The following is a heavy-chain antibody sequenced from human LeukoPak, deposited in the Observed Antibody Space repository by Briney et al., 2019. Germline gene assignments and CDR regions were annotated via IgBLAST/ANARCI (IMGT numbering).Heavy chain of an antibody. CDR1: GFPFSSYE. V-gene: IGHV3-48*03. J-gene: IGHJ4*02. Sequence: QPGGSLRLSCAASGFPFSSYEMNWVRQAPGKGLELVSYISSSGSTIYYADSVKGRFTISRDNAKNSLYLQMNSLRAEDTAVYYCARDPADDSSGYYSGQFDYWGQGTLVTVSS. CDR2: ISSSGSTI. CDR3: ARDPADDSSGYYSGQFDY. D-gene: IGHD3-22*01.